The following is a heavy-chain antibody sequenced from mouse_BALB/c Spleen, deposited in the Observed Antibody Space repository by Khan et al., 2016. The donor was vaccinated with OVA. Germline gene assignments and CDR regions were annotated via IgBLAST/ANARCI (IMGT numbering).Heavy chain of an antibody. J-gene: IGHJ3*01. Sequence: QVQLQQSGAELVRPGVSVKISCKASGYTFTDYAMHWVKQRHAKNLEWIGVISTNYGDADYSQKFQGKASMTVDRSYSTVYMDLARLTSEDSAIYYCVRGGKFAYWGQGTLVTVSA. D-gene: IGHD1-1*02. CDR1: GYTFTDYA. V-gene: IGHV1S137*01. CDR2: ISTNYGDA. CDR3: VRGGKFAY.